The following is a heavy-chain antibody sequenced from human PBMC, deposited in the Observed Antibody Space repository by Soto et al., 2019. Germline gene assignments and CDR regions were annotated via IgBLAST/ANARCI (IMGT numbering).Heavy chain of an antibody. J-gene: IGHJ6*02. CDR1: GFTFSSYD. D-gene: IGHD2-2*01. Sequence: PGGSLRLSCGASGFTFSSYDMHWVRQAPGKGLEWVGRIRSIANSYATAYAASVKGRFTISRDDSKNTAYLQMNSLKTEDTAVYYCXQLLSPTGSYYYYGMDVWGQGTTVTVSS. CDR2: IRSIANSYAT. V-gene: IGHV3-73*01. CDR3: XQLLSPTGSYYYYGMDV.